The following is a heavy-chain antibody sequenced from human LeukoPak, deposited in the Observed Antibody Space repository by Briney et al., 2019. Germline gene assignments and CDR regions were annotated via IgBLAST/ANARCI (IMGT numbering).Heavy chain of an antibody. CDR2: INHSGST. CDR1: GGSFSGYY. Sequence: PSEILSLTCAVYGGSFSGYYWSWIRQPPGKGLEWIGEINHSGSTNYNPSLKSRVTISVDTSKNQFSLKLSSVTAADTAVYYCARGSRGSGGSCYRNWGQGTLVTVSS. CDR3: ARGSRGSGGSCYRN. V-gene: IGHV4-34*01. D-gene: IGHD2-15*01. J-gene: IGHJ4*02.